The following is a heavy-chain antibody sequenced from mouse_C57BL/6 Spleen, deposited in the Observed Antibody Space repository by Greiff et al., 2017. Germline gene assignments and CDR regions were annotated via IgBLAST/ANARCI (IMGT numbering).Heavy chain of an antibody. D-gene: IGHD1-1*01. Sequence: VPLQPSGAELVTPGASVKMSCKASVYTFPRYWITWVKQRPGQGLEWIGDIYPGRGSINYNEKFKSKATLTVDPSSSTAYMQLSSLTSEDSAVYYCASPPIYYYGSSYGNWGQGTTLTVSS. V-gene: IGHV1-55*01. J-gene: IGHJ2*01. CDR3: ASPPIYYYGSSYGN. CDR2: IYPGRGSI. CDR1: VYTFPRYW.